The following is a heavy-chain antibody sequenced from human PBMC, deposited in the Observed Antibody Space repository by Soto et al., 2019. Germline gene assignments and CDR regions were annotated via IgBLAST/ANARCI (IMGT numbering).Heavy chain of an antibody. Sequence: GESLKISCAASGFTFSSYAMSWVRQAPGKGLEWVSAISGSGGSTYYADSVKGRFTISRDNSKNTLYLQMNSLRAEDTAVYYCAKMREKAAAAFPGYWGQGTLVTVSS. J-gene: IGHJ4*02. CDR2: ISGSGGST. CDR1: GFTFSSYA. D-gene: IGHD6-13*01. CDR3: AKMREKAAAAFPGY. V-gene: IGHV3-23*01.